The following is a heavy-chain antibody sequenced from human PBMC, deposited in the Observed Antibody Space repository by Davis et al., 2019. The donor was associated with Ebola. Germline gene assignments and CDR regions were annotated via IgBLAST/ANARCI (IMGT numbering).Heavy chain of an antibody. Sequence: GESLMISCKGSGCSFASYWIGWVRQMPEKRLEWMGIIYPGDSDTRSSPSFQGQVTISADKAIRTAYLQWSSMKASDTAMYYCARLYGSGSWIPVGGMDVWRQGTTVTVSS. D-gene: IGHD3-10*01. V-gene: IGHV5-51*01. CDR2: IYPGDSDT. J-gene: IGHJ6*02. CDR1: GCSFASYW. CDR3: ARLYGSGSWIPVGGMDV.